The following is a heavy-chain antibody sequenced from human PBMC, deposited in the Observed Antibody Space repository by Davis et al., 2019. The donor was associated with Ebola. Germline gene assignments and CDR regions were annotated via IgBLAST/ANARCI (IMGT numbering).Heavy chain of an antibody. Sequence: ASVKVSCKASGYTFTSYGISWVRQAPGQGLEWMGWISAYNGNTNYAQKFQGRVTITADKSTSTAYMELSSLRSEDTAVYYCARVEGGSYYYYYYYGMDVWGQGTTVTVSS. D-gene: IGHD1-26*01. CDR1: GYTFTSYG. CDR3: ARVEGGSYYYYYYYGMDV. CDR2: ISAYNGNT. J-gene: IGHJ6*02. V-gene: IGHV1-18*01.